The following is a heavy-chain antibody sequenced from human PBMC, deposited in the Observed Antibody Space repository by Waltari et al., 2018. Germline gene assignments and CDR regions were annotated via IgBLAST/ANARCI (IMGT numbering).Heavy chain of an antibody. CDR2: ISSTSAYM. CDR1: GFVFSTYA. J-gene: IGHJ3*01. Sequence: EVQLVESGGGLVKPGGSLRLSCVGSGFVFSTYAMNWVRQAPGKGLEWVASISSTSAYMCYADSGKGRFTISRDDAKNSLSLQMNTLRGEDTAVYYCARLGPWAFDVWGQGTVVTVSS. CDR3: ARLGPWAFDV. V-gene: IGHV3-21*01. D-gene: IGHD7-27*01.